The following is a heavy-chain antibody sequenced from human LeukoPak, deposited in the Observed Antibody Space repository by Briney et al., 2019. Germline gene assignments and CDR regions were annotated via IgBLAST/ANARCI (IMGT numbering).Heavy chain of an antibody. J-gene: IGHJ6*02. CDR3: ATDELRFLEWLLSRMDV. CDR1: GFTFSSYG. Sequence: PGRSLRLSCAASGFTFSSYGMHWVRQAPGKGLEWVAVISYDGSNKYYADSVKGRFTISRDNSKNTLYLQMNSLRAEDTAVYYCATDELRFLEWLLSRMDVWGQGTTVTVSS. V-gene: IGHV3-30*03. CDR2: ISYDGSNK. D-gene: IGHD3-3*01.